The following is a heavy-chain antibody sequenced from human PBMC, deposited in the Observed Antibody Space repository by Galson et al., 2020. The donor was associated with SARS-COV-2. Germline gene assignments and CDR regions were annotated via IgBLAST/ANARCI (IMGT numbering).Heavy chain of an antibody. CDR3: VKHEAAAIPGSYRLAKFDY. CDR2: ISNHANT. CDR1: GLTFSSYV. J-gene: IGHJ4*02. D-gene: IGHD1-26*01. Sequence: GEYLKISCSASGLTFSSYVMHRLRQTPGKGLEYVSGISNHANTYYGDSVKGRFTISRDTSNNTLYLQISSLRPEDTGVYYCVKHEAAAIPGSYRLAKFDYWGQGTLVTVSS. V-gene: IGHV3-64D*08.